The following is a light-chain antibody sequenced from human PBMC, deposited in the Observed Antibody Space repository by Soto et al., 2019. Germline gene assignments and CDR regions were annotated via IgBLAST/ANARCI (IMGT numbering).Light chain of an antibody. V-gene: IGLV4-69*01. Sequence: QLVLTQSPSASASLGASVKLTCTLSSGHSSYAIAWHQQQPEKGPRYLMKLNSDGSHSTGDGIPDRFSGSSSGAERYLTISSLQSEDEADSYCQTWGTGIVVFGGGTKLTVL. CDR1: SGHSSYA. J-gene: IGLJ2*01. CDR3: QTWGTGIVV. CDR2: LNSDGSH.